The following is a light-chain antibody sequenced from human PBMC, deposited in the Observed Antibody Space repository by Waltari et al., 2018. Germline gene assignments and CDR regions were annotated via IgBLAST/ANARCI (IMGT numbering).Light chain of an antibody. J-gene: IGKJ1*01. Sequence: DIVMTQSPGSLAVSLGEGATINCKSSQNVLYSSNNKNYISWYQQKSGQPPKLCIYCKSTRESGVPDRFSGSGSGTDFALTISSLQAEDVAVYYCQQYYTTPWTFGQGTKVEIK. CDR1: QNVLYSSNNKNY. V-gene: IGKV4-1*01. CDR2: CKS. CDR3: QQYYTTPWT.